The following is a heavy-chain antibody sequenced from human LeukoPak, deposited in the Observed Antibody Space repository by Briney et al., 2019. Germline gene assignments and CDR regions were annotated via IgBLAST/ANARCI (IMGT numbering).Heavy chain of an antibody. Sequence: GGSLRLSCTVSGFTVSSNSMSWVRQAPGKGLEWVSFIYSDNTHYSDSVKGRFTISRDNSKNTLYLQMNSLRAEDTAVYYCARRAGVYDHPYDSWGQGTLVTVSS. D-gene: IGHD3-3*01. J-gene: IGHJ5*01. CDR3: ARRAGVYDHPYDS. CDR1: GFTVSSNS. CDR2: IYSDNT. V-gene: IGHV3-53*01.